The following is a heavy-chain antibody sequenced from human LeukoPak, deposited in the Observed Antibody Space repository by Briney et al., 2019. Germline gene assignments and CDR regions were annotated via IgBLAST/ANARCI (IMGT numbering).Heavy chain of an antibody. V-gene: IGHV3-30*18. CDR2: ISYDGSNK. J-gene: IGHJ4*02. Sequence: GGSLRLSCAASGFTFRSYGMHWVRQAPGQGLEGVTVISYDGSNKYYADSVKGRFTISRDNSKNTLYLQMNSLRAEDTTVYYCAKDAYDIPAFFDYWGQGTLITVA. CDR1: GFTFRSYG. CDR3: AKDAYDIPAFFDY. D-gene: IGHD3-9*01.